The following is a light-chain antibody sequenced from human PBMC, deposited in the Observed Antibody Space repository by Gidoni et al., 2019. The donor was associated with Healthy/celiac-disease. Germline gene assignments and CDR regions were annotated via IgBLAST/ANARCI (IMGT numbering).Light chain of an antibody. Sequence: DIVMTQSPDSLAVSLGERATINCKSSQSVLYSANNKNYLAWYQQKPGQPPKLLIYWASTRESGVPDRFSGSGSGTDFTLTISSLQAEDVAVYYCQQYYSTPYTFGLXPSWRSN. CDR1: QSVLYSANNKNY. CDR3: QQYYSTPYT. CDR2: WAS. V-gene: IGKV4-1*01. J-gene: IGKJ2*01.